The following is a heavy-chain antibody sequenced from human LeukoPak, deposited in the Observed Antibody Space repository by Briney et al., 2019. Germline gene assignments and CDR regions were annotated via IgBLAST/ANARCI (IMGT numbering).Heavy chain of an antibody. Sequence: PGGSLRLSCAASEFSVGSNYMTWVRQAPGKGLEWVSLIYSGGSTYYADSVKGRFTISRDNSKNTLYLQMNSLRAEDTAVYYCAKDIFDYGGEGDAFDIWGQGTTVTVSS. V-gene: IGHV3-53*01. CDR2: IYSGGST. D-gene: IGHD4-23*01. J-gene: IGHJ3*02. CDR3: AKDIFDYGGEGDAFDI. CDR1: EFSVGSNY.